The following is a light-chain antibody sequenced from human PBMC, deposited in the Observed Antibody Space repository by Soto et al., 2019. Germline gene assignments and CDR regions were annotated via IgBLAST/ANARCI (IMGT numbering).Light chain of an antibody. CDR3: QHYYNRPLT. CDR1: QSVSSY. V-gene: IGKV3-15*01. J-gene: IGKJ4*01. CDR2: GAS. Sequence: EILMTQSPGTLSVSPGERATLSCRASQSVSSYLTWYQQKPGQAPKLLISGASTRATGIPARFSGSGSGTEFTLTISSLQSEDFAIYYCQHYYNRPLTFGGGTKVEIK.